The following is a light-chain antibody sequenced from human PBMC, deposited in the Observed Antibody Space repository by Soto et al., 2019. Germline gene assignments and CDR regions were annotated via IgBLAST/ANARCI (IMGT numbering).Light chain of an antibody. V-gene: IGKV2-28*01. J-gene: IGKJ1*01. CDR2: LGS. Sequence: DIVMTQSPLSLPATPGEPASISCRSSQSLLHNNGYNYLDWYLQKPGQSPQLLIYLGSNRASGVPGRFSGSGSGTDFTLSISSVEAEDVGVYYFQQYNSYPWTFGQGTKVDI. CDR3: QQYNSYPWT. CDR1: QSLLHNNGYNY.